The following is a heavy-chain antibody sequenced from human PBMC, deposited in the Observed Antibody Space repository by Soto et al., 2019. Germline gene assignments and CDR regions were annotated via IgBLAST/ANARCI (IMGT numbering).Heavy chain of an antibody. CDR1: GGTFSSYA. Sequence: QVQLVQSGAEVKKPGSSVKVSCKASGGTFSSYAISWVRQAPGQGLAWMGGIIPIFGTANYAQKFQGRVTITADESTSTGYMDLSSLTSEDTAMYYCASSADSSGWYYFEYWGQGTLVTVSS. CDR3: ASSADSSGWYYFEY. D-gene: IGHD6-19*01. J-gene: IGHJ4*02. CDR2: IIPIFGTA. V-gene: IGHV1-69*12.